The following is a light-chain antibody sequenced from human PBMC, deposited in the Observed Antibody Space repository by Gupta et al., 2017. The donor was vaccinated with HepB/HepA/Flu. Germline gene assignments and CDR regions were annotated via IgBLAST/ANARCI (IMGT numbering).Light chain of an antibody. J-gene: IGLJ2*01. CDR2: EVT. CDR1: GRDVGRYNL. V-gene: IGLV2-23*02. Sequence: QSALTQPAPVSGSPGQLITISCTGTGRDVGRYNLVSWYQQHPGKAPKLIIYEVTTRPSGVSNRFSGSKSGSTASLTISGLQAEDEADYYCCSFTDSSAFVLFGGGTKLTVL. CDR3: CSFTDSSAFVL.